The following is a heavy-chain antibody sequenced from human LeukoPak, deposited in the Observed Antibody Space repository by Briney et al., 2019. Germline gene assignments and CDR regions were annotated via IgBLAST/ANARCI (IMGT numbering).Heavy chain of an antibody. J-gene: IGHJ3*02. D-gene: IGHD3-22*01. V-gene: IGHV3-30-3*01. CDR3: ARDRMIVVVIPFGAFDI. CDR1: GFTFSSYA. CDR2: ILYDVSNK. Sequence: GGSLRLSCAASGFTFSSYAMHWVRQAPGKGLEWVAVILYDVSNKYYAHSVKGRFTISRDNSENTLYLQTNSLRDEDTAVYYCARDRMIVVVIPFGAFDIWGQGTMVTVSS.